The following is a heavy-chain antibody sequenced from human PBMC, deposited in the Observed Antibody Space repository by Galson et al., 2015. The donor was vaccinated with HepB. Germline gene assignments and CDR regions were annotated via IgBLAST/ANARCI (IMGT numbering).Heavy chain of an antibody. CDR3: ATDRIEYYYGMDV. Sequence: SEKVSCKASGYTFTRYDINWVRQATGQGLEWMGWMNPNSGNTGYAQKFQGRVTMTRNTSISTAYMELSSLRSEDTAVYYCATDRIEYYYGMDVWGQGTTVTVSS. V-gene: IGHV1-8*01. D-gene: IGHD1-26*01. J-gene: IGHJ6*02. CDR2: MNPNSGNT. CDR1: GYTFTRYD.